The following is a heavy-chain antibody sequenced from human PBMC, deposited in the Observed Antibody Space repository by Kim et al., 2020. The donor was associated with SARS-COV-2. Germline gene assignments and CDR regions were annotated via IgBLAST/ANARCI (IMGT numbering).Heavy chain of an antibody. CDR1: GYTFTSYD. D-gene: IGHD1-26*01. CDR2: MNPNSGNT. J-gene: IGHJ4*02. V-gene: IGHV1-8*01. Sequence: ASVKVSCKASGYTFTSYDINWVRQATGQGLEWMGWMNPNSGNTGYAQKFQGRVTMTRNTSISTAYMELSSLRSEDTAVYYCARRGRRIVGAIHWGQGTLVTVSS. CDR3: ARRGRRIVGAIH.